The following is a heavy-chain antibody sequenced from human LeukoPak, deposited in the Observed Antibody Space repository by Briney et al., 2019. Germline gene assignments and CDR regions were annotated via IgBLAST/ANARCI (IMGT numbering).Heavy chain of an antibody. J-gene: IGHJ3*02. CDR3: ARAGEGGSGSLGAFDI. Sequence: RPGRSLRLSCAASGFTFDDYAMHWVRQAPGKGLEWVSGISWNSGSIGYADSVKGRFTISRDNAKNSLYLQMNSLRAEDTAVFYCARAGEGGSGSLGAFDIWGQGTMVTVSS. CDR2: ISWNSGSI. CDR1: GFTFDDYA. D-gene: IGHD1-26*01. V-gene: IGHV3-9*01.